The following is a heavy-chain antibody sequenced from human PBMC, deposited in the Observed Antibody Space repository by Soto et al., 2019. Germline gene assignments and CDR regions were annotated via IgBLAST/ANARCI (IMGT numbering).Heavy chain of an antibody. CDR3: ARGGGGWFSSYWYFDL. CDR2: INHSGST. V-gene: IGHV4-34*01. CDR1: GGSFSGYY. J-gene: IGHJ2*01. D-gene: IGHD6-19*01. Sequence: SSETLSLTCAVYGGSFSGYYWSWIRQPPGKGLEWIGEINHSGSTNYNPSLKSRVTISVDTSKNQFSLKLSSVTAADTAVYYCARGGGGWFSSYWYFDLWGRGTLVTVSS.